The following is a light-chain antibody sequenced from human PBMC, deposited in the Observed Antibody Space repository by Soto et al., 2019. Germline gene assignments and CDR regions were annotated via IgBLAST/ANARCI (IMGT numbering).Light chain of an antibody. CDR1: QSISSF. CDR3: QQSYSTPPIT. J-gene: IGKJ5*01. CDR2: TTS. Sequence: IQMTQSPSSLSASVGDRVNITCRASQSISSFLNWYQQKPGKAPKLLISTTSTLQSGVPSRFSGSGSGTAFTLTISSLQPEDFATYYCQQSYSTPPITCGQGTRLELK. V-gene: IGKV1-39*01.